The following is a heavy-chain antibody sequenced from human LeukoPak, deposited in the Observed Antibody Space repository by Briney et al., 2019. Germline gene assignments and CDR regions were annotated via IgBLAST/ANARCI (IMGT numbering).Heavy chain of an antibody. V-gene: IGHV3-23*01. Sequence: GGSLTLSCAASGFTLSSYAMSWVSQAPGKGLEWVSAISGSGGSTYYADSVKGRFTISRDNSKNTLYLQMNSLRAEDTAVYYCAKDRLVDGYNPYYFDYWGQGTLVTVSS. J-gene: IGHJ4*02. CDR3: AKDRLVDGYNPYYFDY. CDR1: GFTLSSYA. D-gene: IGHD5-24*01. CDR2: ISGSGGST.